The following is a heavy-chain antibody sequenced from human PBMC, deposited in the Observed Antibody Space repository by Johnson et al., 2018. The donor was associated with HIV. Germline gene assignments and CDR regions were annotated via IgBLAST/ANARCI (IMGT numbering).Heavy chain of an antibody. J-gene: IGHJ3*02. D-gene: IGHD1-26*01. CDR1: GFTFSDYY. Sequence: VQLVESGGGLVQPGGSLRLSCAASGFTFSDYYMSWIRQAPGKGLEWVSVLHSGGSTSYADSVKGRFTISRDNSNNTLHLQMNSLRPENTAVYYCARDLARRGGAAFDIWGQGTMVTVSS. CDR2: LHSGGST. V-gene: IGHV3-66*02. CDR3: ARDLARRGGAAFDI.